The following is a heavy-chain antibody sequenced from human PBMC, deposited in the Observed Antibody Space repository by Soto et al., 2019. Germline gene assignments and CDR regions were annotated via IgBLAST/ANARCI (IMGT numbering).Heavy chain of an antibody. Sequence: PGGSLRLSCAASGFTFSSHAMTWVRQAPGKGLGWVSTISGSGGSTYYADSVKGRFTISRDNSKNTLYLQMHSLRAEDTAVFYCAKRGDCSXTSCYAGVNYFYYGMDVWGQGTTVTVSS. CDR1: GFTFSSHA. V-gene: IGHV3-23*01. D-gene: IGHD2-2*01. CDR3: AKRGDCSXTSCYAGVNYFYYGMDV. CDR2: ISGSGGST. J-gene: IGHJ6*02.